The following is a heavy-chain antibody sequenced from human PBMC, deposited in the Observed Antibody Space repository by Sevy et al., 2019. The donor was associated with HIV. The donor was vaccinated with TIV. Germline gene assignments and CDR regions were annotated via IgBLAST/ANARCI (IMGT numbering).Heavy chain of an antibody. CDR2: IYTSGSS. CDR3: ARATPGVTSTSGAFDP. D-gene: IGHD7-27*01. J-gene: IGHJ5*02. V-gene: IGHV4-61*02. Sequence: SETLSLTCTVSDGSISSGTYYWNWIRQPAGKGLEWIGRIYTSGSSDYSPSLKSRVTMSIDTSKNQFSLKLSSLTAADTAVYYCARATPGVTSTSGAFDPWGQGTLVTVSS. CDR1: DGSISSGTYY.